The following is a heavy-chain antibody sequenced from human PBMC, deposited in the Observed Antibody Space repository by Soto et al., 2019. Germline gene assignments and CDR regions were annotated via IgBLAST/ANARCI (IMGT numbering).Heavy chain of an antibody. Sequence: QVQLVQSGAEVKKPGASVKVSCKASGYTFTGYYMHWVRQAPGQGLEWMGWINPNRGGTNYAQKFQGWVTMTRDTSISTAYMELSRLRSDDTAVYYCARDSSGWYEEYFQHWGQGTLVTVSS. CDR1: GYTFTGYY. J-gene: IGHJ1*01. V-gene: IGHV1-2*04. D-gene: IGHD6-19*01. CDR2: INPNRGGT. CDR3: ARDSSGWYEEYFQH.